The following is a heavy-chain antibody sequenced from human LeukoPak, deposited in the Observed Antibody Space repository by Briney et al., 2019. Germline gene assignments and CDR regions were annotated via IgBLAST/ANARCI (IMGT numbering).Heavy chain of an antibody. CDR2: IKQDGSEK. CDR3: ARGGGMVRGVTDPYYYYGMDV. CDR1: GFTFSSYW. D-gene: IGHD3-10*01. V-gene: IGHV3-7*01. Sequence: PGGSLRLSCAASGFTFSSYWMSWVRQAPGKGLEWVANIKQDGSEKYYVDSVKGRFTNSRDNAKNSLYLQMNSLRAEDTAVYYCARGGGMVRGVTDPYYYYGMDVWGKGTTVTVSS. J-gene: IGHJ6*04.